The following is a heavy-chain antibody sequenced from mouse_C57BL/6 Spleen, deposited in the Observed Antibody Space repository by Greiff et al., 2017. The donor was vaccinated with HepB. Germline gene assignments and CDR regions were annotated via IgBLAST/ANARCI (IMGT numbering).Heavy chain of an antibody. CDR1: GYSITSGYY. Sequence: EVQRVESGPGLVKPSQSLSLTCSVTGYSITSGYYWNWIRQFPGNKLEWMGYISYDGSNNYNPSLKNRISITRDTSKNQFFLKLNSVTTEDTATYYCARLTTVVAHWYFDVWGTGTTVTVSS. CDR3: ARLTTVVAHWYFDV. D-gene: IGHD1-1*01. V-gene: IGHV3-6*01. CDR2: ISYDGSN. J-gene: IGHJ1*03.